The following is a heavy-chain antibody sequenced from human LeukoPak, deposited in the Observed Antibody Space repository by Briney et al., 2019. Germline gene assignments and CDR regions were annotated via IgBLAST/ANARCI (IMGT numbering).Heavy chain of an antibody. CDR3: AREEGWFDP. J-gene: IGHJ5*02. V-gene: IGHV4-59*01. CDR1: GGSISSYY. CDR2: IYYSGTT. Sequence: SETLSLTCTVSGGSISSYYWTWIRQPPGKGLEWIGYIYYSGTTNYNPSLKSRVTISVGTSKNQFSLKLSSVTAADTAVYYCAREEGWFDPWGQGILVTVSS.